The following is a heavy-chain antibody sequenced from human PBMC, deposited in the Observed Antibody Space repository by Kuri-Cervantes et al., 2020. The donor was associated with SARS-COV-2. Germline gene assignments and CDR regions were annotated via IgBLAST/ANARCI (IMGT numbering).Heavy chain of an antibody. CDR1: GGSISSSNW. J-gene: IGHJ4*02. D-gene: IGHD6-6*01. CDR3: ARSMEYSSSSAHFDY. Sequence: SETLSLTCAVSGGSISSSNWWSWVRQPPGKGLEWIGEIYHSGSTNYNLSLKSRVTISVDKSKNQFSLKLSSVTAADTAVYYCARSMEYSSSSAHFDYWGQGTLVTVSS. V-gene: IGHV4-4*02. CDR2: IYHSGST.